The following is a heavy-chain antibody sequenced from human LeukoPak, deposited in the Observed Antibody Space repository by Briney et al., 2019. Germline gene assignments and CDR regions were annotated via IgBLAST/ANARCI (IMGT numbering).Heavy chain of an antibody. CDR1: GFTFSSSA. CDR3: AKEETYYYGSGSPWAMDV. V-gene: IGHV3-48*03. Sequence: PGGSLRLSCAASGFTFSSSAMNWVRQTPGKGLQWVSYISSSGTTIYYAESVKGRFTISRDNAKNSLYLQMNSLRAEDTAVYYCAKEETYYYGSGSPWAMDVWGQGTTVTVSS. J-gene: IGHJ6*02. CDR2: ISSSGTTI. D-gene: IGHD3-10*01.